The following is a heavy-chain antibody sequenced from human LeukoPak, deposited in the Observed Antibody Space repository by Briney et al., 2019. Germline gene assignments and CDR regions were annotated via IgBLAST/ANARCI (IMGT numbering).Heavy chain of an antibody. CDR2: ISHSGST. J-gene: IGHJ3*02. CDR1: GGSFSGYY. CDR3: ATYYDLYAFDI. V-gene: IGHV4-34*09. D-gene: IGHD3-3*01. Sequence: SETLSLTCAVYGGSFSGYYWSWIRQPPGKGLEWIGEISHSGSTNYNPSFKSRVTISVDTSKNQFSLKLSSVTAADTAVYYCATYYDLYAFDIWGQGTMVTVSS.